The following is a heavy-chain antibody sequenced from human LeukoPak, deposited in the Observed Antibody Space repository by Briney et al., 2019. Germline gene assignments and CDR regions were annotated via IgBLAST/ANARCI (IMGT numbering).Heavy chain of an antibody. D-gene: IGHD3-3*01. J-gene: IGHJ3*02. CDR2: IYPGDSDT. Sequence: GESLKISCKGSGYSFTSYWIGWVRQMPGKGLEWMGFIYPGDSDTRYRPSFQGQVTISADKSISTAYLQWSSLKASDTAIYYCARPRDDFWSGYYWADAFDIWGQGTMVTVSS. CDR3: ARPRDDFWSGYYWADAFDI. V-gene: IGHV5-51*01. CDR1: GYSFTSYW.